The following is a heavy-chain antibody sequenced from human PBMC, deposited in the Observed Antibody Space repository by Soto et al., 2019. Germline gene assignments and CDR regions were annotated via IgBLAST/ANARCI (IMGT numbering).Heavy chain of an antibody. Sequence: QVQLVQSGADVKKPGTSVKVSCKAAGYSVTNYCMYWVRQAPGQGLEGMGMINPRTGSTRYAQKFQDRVTLTRDTSTTTVYRALSTLISDDTAVYYCARDGGLLTASWHYDLWGPGTLVTVSS. V-gene: IGHV1-46*03. J-gene: IGHJ2*01. CDR3: ARDGGLLTASWHYDL. CDR1: GYSVTNYC. D-gene: IGHD2-15*01. CDR2: INPRTGST.